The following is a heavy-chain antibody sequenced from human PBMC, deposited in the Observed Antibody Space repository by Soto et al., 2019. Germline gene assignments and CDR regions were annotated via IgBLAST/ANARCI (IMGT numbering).Heavy chain of an antibody. CDR1: GASVNSGNYY. Sequence: PSETLSLTCTVSGASVNSGNYYWSWIRQPPGKGLEWIGYIYYSGSTNYNPSLKSRVTISVDTSKNQFSLKLSSVTAADTAVYYCARFDYYDSSGKYFQHWGQGTLVTVSS. CDR2: IYYSGST. D-gene: IGHD3-22*01. CDR3: ARFDYYDSSGKYFQH. J-gene: IGHJ1*01. V-gene: IGHV4-61*01.